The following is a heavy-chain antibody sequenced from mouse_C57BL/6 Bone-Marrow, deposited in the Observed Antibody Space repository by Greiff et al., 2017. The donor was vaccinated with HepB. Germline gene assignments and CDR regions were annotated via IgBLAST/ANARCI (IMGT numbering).Heavy chain of an antibody. J-gene: IGHJ3*01. Sequence: QVQLQQPGAELVKPGASVKMSCKASGYTFTDYEMHWVKQTPVHGLEWIGAIDPETGGTAYNQKFKGKAILTADKSSSTAYMELRSLTSEDSAVYYCTRGNLAWFAYWGQGTLVTVSA. V-gene: IGHV1-15*01. CDR1: GYTFTDYE. CDR2: IDPETGGT. CDR3: TRGNLAWFAY.